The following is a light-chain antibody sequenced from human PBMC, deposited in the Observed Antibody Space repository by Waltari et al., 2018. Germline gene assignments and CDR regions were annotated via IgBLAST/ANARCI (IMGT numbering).Light chain of an antibody. CDR1: QSIGYW. Sequence: DIQMTQSPSTLSASVGDRVTITCRASQSIGYWLAWYQQKPGKAPKPLIQKASSLQGGTPSRFGGSGSGTEFTLPISSLQPDDSATYHCQQYSSESYTFGQGTKLEIK. J-gene: IGKJ2*01. CDR2: KAS. CDR3: QQYSSESYT. V-gene: IGKV1-5*03.